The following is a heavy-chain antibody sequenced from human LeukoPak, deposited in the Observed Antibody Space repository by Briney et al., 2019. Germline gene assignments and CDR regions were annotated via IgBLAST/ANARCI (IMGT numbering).Heavy chain of an antibody. J-gene: IGHJ3*01. CDR1: GVSFSSGGYY. V-gene: IGHV4-31*03. CDR2: IYYSGST. Sequence: SETLSLTCTVSGVSFSSGGYYWSWIRQHPGKGLEWIGYIYYSGSTYDNPALKSGVTISVDTSKNQFSLKLSSVTAADKVVYYCASSWAAQDAFDLWGEGTMVTVSS. CDR3: ASSWAAQDAFDL.